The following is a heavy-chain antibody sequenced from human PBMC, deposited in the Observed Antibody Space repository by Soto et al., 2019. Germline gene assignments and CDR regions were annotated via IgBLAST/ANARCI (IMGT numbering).Heavy chain of an antibody. V-gene: IGHV3-11*01. CDR2: ISSSGSTI. Sequence: QVQLVESGGGLVKPGGSLRLSCAASGFTFSDYYMSWIRQAPGKGLEWVSYISSSGSTIYYADSVKGRFTISRNNPNHSLYLQITTLRAEDTAVYSCARGRGRGCNSVRLSFWRQGTLVTVSS. CDR3: ARGRGRGCNSVRLSF. D-gene: IGHD4-4*01. CDR1: GFTFSDYY. J-gene: IGHJ4*02.